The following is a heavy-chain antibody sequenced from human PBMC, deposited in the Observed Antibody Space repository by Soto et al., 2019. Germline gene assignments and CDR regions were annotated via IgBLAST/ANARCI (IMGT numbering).Heavy chain of an antibody. CDR1: GVRFSGYA. D-gene: IGHD3-3*02. J-gene: IGHJ5*01. Sequence: EVKLLESGGGLVQPGGSLRLSCEAFGVRFSGYAMSWVRQAPGKGLEWVASISGDADTIYYGDSVKGRFTPPRDNSNNTLFLKMSSLRAGDTAIYYCATVIFFHMTFVTWGQGTPVTVSS. CDR2: ISGDADTI. V-gene: IGHV3-23*01. CDR3: ATVIFFHMTFVT.